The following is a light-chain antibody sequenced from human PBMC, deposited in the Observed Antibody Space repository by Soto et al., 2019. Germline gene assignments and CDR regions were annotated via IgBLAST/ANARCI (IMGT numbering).Light chain of an antibody. Sequence: EIVLTHSPGTLSLSPGERATLSCRASQSVSSSFLAWYQKKPGQAPRLLIYGASSRATGIPDRFSGSGSGTDFTLTISRLEPEDFAVYYCQQYGSAPLTFGGGTKVDIK. V-gene: IGKV3-20*01. CDR1: QSVSSSF. CDR2: GAS. CDR3: QQYGSAPLT. J-gene: IGKJ4*01.